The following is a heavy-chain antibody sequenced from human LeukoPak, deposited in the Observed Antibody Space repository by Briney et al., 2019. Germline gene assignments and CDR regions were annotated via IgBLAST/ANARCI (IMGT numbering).Heavy chain of an antibody. Sequence: ASVKVPCKVSGYTLTELSMHWVRQAPGKGLEWMGGFDPEDGETIYAQKFQGRVTMTEDTSTDTAYMELSSLRSEDTAVCYCATGEGGGWSLDYWGQGTLVTVSS. CDR3: ATGEGGGWSLDY. V-gene: IGHV1-24*01. CDR1: GYTLTELS. J-gene: IGHJ4*02. D-gene: IGHD6-19*01. CDR2: FDPEDGET.